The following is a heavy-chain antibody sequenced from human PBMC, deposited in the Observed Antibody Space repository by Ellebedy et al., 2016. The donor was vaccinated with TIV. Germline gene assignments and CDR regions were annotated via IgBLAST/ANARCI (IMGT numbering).Heavy chain of an antibody. CDR1: GGSLSGYY. V-gene: IGHV4-34*01. CDR3: ASGDCSGGSCYKNDN. Sequence: SETLSLTCAAYGGSLSGYYWIWNRQPPGKGLEWIGEINHSGSTSYNPSLKSRVTISIDMSKNQFSLKLSSVTAADTAVYYCASGDCSGGSCYKNDNWGQGTLVTVSS. D-gene: IGHD2-15*01. CDR2: INHSGST. J-gene: IGHJ4*02.